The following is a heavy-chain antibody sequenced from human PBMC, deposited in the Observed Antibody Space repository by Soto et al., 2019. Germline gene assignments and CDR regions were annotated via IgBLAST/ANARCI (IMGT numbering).Heavy chain of an antibody. Sequence: EVNLVESGGGLVQPGGSLRLSCAGSGFTFSSYEMNWVRQAPGKGLEWISHIERSGSPIYYADSVKGRFTISRDNADNSLHLQMNSLRGEDTAIYYCAIKIYGTTYFGSWGQGTLVTVSS. CDR1: GFTFSSYE. J-gene: IGHJ4*02. CDR2: IERSGSPI. D-gene: IGHD1-7*01. V-gene: IGHV3-48*03. CDR3: AIKIYGTTYFGS.